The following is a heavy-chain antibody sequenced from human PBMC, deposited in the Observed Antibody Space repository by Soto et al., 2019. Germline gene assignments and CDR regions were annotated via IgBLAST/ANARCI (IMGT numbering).Heavy chain of an antibody. Sequence: EVQVLESGGGLIQPGGSLRLSCVASGYTFSSYAMSWVRQAPGKGLEWLSSMSGSGGTTYSADSVKGRFTISRDNSKSTLYLQLSSLRVEDTAVYYCARDLGYSGYDYRFDYWGRGTLVTVSS. D-gene: IGHD5-12*01. CDR1: GYTFSSYA. J-gene: IGHJ4*02. CDR3: ARDLGYSGYDYRFDY. CDR2: MSGSGGTT. V-gene: IGHV3-23*01.